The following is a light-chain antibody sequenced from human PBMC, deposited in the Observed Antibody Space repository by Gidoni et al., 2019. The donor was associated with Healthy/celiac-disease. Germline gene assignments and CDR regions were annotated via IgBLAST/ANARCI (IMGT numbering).Light chain of an antibody. CDR2: KAS. CDR3: QQYHSYLYS. Sequence: DIQMTQSPSTLSTSVGARVTITCRASQSISSWLAWYQQKPGKAPKLLIYKASTLESGVPSRFSGSGSGTEFTLTISSLQPDDFATYYCQQYHSYLYSFGQGTKLEIK. CDR1: QSISSW. V-gene: IGKV1-5*03. J-gene: IGKJ2*01.